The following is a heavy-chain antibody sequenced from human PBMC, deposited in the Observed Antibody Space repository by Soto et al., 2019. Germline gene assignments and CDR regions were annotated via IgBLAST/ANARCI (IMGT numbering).Heavy chain of an antibody. CDR1: GYTFTGYY. D-gene: IGHD6-13*01. CDR3: ARCIAAADSYYYGMDV. V-gene: IGHV1-2*04. Sequence: ASVKVSCKASGYTFTGYYMHWVRQAPGQGLEWMGWINPNSGGTNYAQKFQGWVTMTRDTSISTAYMELSRLRSDDTAVYYCARCIAAADSYYYGMDVWGQGTTVTISS. CDR2: INPNSGGT. J-gene: IGHJ6*02.